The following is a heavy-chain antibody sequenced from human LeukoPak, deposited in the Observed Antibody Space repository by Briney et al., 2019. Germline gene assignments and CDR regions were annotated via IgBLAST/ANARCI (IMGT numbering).Heavy chain of an antibody. Sequence: SETLSLTCAVYGGSFSGYYWSWIRQPPGKGLEWIGEINHSGSTNYNPSLKSRVTISVDTSKNQFSLKLTSVTAADTAVYYCARVATSCWYLGQGTLVTVSS. CDR3: ARVATSCWY. D-gene: IGHD2-2*01. CDR1: GGSFSGYY. V-gene: IGHV4-34*01. CDR2: INHSGST. J-gene: IGHJ4*02.